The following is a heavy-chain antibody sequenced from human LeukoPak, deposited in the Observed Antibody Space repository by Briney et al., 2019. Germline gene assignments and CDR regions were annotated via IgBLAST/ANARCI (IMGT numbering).Heavy chain of an antibody. J-gene: IGHJ4*02. Sequence: SSETLSFTCTVSGGSICSGGYYWRWIRQPPGKGVEWIGYIYYSGSAYYNPSRKSPVTLSVNTSNNQFCLKLSSVTGADTAVYYCARDSVPKGHPAMVPYWGQETLLTVSS. D-gene: IGHD5-18*01. CDR3: ARDSVPKGHPAMVPY. V-gene: IGHV4-30-4*01. CDR2: IYYSGSA. CDR1: GGSICSGGYY.